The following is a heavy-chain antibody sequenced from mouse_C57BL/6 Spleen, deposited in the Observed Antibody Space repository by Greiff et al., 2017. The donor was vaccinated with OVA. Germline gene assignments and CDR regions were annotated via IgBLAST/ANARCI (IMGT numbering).Heavy chain of an antibody. CDR3: ASCGGSNYFYAMDY. Sequence: VQLQQPGAELVKPGASVKLSCKASGYTFTSYWMYWVKQRPGRGLEWIGRIDPNSGGTKYNEKFKSKATLTVDKPYSTAYMQLSRLTSEYSAVYYLASCGGSNYFYAMDYWGQGTSVTVSS. J-gene: IGHJ4*01. V-gene: IGHV1-72*01. CDR2: IDPNSGGT. D-gene: IGHD2-5*01. CDR1: GYTFTSYW.